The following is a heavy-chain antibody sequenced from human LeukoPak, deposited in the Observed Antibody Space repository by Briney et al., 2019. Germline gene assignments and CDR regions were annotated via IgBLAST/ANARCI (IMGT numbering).Heavy chain of an antibody. CDR2: IYHSGST. V-gene: IGHV4-30-2*01. CDR1: GGSISSGGYY. CDR3: ARGDTMVRGVILHLDY. Sequence: SQTLSLTCTVSGGSISSGGYYWSWIRQPPGKGLEWIGYIYHSGSTYYNPSLKSRVTISVDRSKNQFSLKLSSVTAADTAVYYCARGDTMVRGVILHLDYWGQGTLVTVSS. J-gene: IGHJ4*02. D-gene: IGHD3-10*01.